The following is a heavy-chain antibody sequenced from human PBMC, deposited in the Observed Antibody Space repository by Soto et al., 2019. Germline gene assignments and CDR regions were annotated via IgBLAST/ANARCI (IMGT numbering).Heavy chain of an antibody. Sequence: PGESLRISCKGSGYSFTSYWIGWVRQMPGKGLEWMGIIYPGDSDTRYSPPFQGQVTISADKSISTAYLQWSSLKASDTAMYYCARRGYYDSSGYHNYYYGMDVWGQGTTVTVS. CDR1: GYSFTSYW. V-gene: IGHV5-51*01. CDR2: IYPGDSDT. D-gene: IGHD3-22*01. J-gene: IGHJ6*02. CDR3: ARRGYYDSSGYHNYYYGMDV.